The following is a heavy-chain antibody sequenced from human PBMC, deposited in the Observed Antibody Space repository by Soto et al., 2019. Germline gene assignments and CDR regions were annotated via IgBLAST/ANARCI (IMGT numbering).Heavy chain of an antibody. Sequence: GGSLRLTCATSGFTSNNYTMNWVRQAPGKGLEWVSAISSSGGDTYYADSVKGRFTISRDDSMSTPYLQMNTLRAEDAAVYFCAKGSASGSPYYFDYWGHGTLVTVSS. CDR1: GFTSNNYT. J-gene: IGHJ4*01. V-gene: IGHV3-23*01. D-gene: IGHD6-25*01. CDR2: ISSSGGDT. CDR3: AKGSASGSPYYFDY.